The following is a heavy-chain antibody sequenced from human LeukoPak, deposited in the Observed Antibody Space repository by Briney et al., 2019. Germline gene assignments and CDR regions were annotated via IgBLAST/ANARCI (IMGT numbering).Heavy chain of an antibody. CDR1: GGSFSGYY. V-gene: IGHV4-34*01. D-gene: IGHD3-3*01. J-gene: IGHJ4*02. CDR2: INHSGST. Sequence: SETLSLTCAVYGGSFSGYYWSWIRQPPGKGLEWIGEINHSGSTNYNPSLKSRVTISVDTSKNQFSLKLSSVTAADTAVYYCARGVTIFGVLTISGYYFDYWGQGTLVTVSS. CDR3: ARGVTIFGVLTISGYYFDY.